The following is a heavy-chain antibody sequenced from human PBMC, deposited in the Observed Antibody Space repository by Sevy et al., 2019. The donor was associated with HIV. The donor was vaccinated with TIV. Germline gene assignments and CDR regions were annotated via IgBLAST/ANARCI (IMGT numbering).Heavy chain of an antibody. D-gene: IGHD2-21*02. CDR3: ARERSCGGDCYYFDY. CDR2: ISSSSSYI. J-gene: IGHJ4*02. V-gene: IGHV3-21*04. Sequence: GGSLRLSCAASGFTFSSYSMNWVRQAPGKGLEWVSSISSSSSYIYYADSVKGRFTISRDNAKNSLYVQMNSLRAEDTALYYCARERSCGGDCYYFDYWGQGTLVTVSS. CDR1: GFTFSSYS.